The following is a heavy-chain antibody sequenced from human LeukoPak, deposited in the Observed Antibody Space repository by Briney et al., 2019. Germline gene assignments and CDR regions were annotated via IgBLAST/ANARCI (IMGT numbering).Heavy chain of an antibody. CDR2: ISAKNGNT. Sequence: VALVKVSCKASGYTFTNYGISWVRQAPGQGLQWMGWISAKNGNTKYAEKFQGRGTMTTDTSTNTAYMELRSLRSDDTAVYYCARDRQDYYDSSGYFDNWGQETLVTVSS. J-gene: IGHJ4*02. D-gene: IGHD3-22*01. CDR3: ARDRQDYYDSSGYFDN. CDR1: GYTFTNYG. V-gene: IGHV1-18*01.